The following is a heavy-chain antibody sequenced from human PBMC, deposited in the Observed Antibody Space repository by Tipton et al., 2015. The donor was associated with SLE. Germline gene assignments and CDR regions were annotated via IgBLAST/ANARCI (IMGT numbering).Heavy chain of an antibody. CDR2: IYNSGST. J-gene: IGHJ2*01. D-gene: IGHD3-22*01. Sequence: TLSLTCTVSGATLRSSTGWWGWIHQPPGKGLEWIGIIYNSGSTYYNPALASRVTISVDTSKNQFSVTLTSVTDADTAVYYCARQVGMGKWFSDLWGRGTLVTVSS. V-gene: IGHV4-39*01. CDR3: ARQVGMGKWFSDL. CDR1: GATLRSSTGW.